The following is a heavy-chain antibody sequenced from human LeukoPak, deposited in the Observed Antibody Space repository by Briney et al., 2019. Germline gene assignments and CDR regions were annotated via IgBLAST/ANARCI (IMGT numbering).Heavy chain of an antibody. D-gene: IGHD5-12*01. Sequence: GGSLRLSCAASGFTYSNYWMSWVRQAPGKGLEWVANIKQDRSEKYYVDSVKGRFTISRDNAKNSLYLQMNSLRAEDTAVYYCAKDTTGGYDEYYYYYLDVWGKGTTVTVSS. CDR2: IKQDRSEK. V-gene: IGHV3-7*01. J-gene: IGHJ6*03. CDR3: AKDTTGGYDEYYYYYLDV. CDR1: GFTYSNYW.